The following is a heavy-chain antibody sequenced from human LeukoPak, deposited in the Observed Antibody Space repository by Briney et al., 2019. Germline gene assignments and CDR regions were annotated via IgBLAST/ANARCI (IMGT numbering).Heavy chain of an antibody. Sequence: PSETLSLTCTFSGGSISSYYWSWIRQPPGKGLEWIAYIYYSGSTNYNPSLKSRVTISVDTSKNQFSLKLRSVTAADTAVYYCARRGWLREGAFDYWGQGTLVTVSS. CDR3: ARRGWLREGAFDY. D-gene: IGHD2-15*01. J-gene: IGHJ4*02. CDR1: GGSISSYY. V-gene: IGHV4-59*08. CDR2: IYYSGST.